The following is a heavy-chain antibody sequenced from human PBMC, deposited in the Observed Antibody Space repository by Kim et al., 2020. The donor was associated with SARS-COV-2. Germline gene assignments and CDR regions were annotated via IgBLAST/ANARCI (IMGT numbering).Heavy chain of an antibody. V-gene: IGHV4-34*01. CDR3: ARGVAVAGLDY. D-gene: IGHD6-19*01. CDR2: INHSGST. Sequence: SETLSLTCAVYGGSFSGYYWSWIRQPPGKGLEWIGEINHSGSTNYNPSLKSRVTISVDTSKNQFSLKLSSVTAADTAVYYCARGVAVAGLDYWGQGTLVTVSS. CDR1: GGSFSGYY. J-gene: IGHJ4*02.